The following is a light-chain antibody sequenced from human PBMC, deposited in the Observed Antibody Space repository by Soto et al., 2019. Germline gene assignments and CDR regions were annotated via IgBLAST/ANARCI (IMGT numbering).Light chain of an antibody. CDR3: QQYNNWPTWT. CDR2: GAS. Sequence: EIVMTQSPATLSVSPGERATLSCRASQCFXSNFVWSKQKPGQATRLLSSGASTRATGIPARFSGSGSGTEFTLTISSLQSEDFAVYYCQQYNNWPTWTFGQGTKVDIK. V-gene: IGKV3-15*01. J-gene: IGKJ1*01. CDR1: QCFXSN.